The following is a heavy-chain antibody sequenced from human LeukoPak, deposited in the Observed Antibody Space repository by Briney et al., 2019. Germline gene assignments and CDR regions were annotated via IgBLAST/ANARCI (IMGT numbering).Heavy chain of an antibody. J-gene: IGHJ5*02. CDR3: AKPPGGYCSSTSCYP. Sequence: GGSLRLSCAASGFTFSSYAMSWVRQAPGKGLEWVSAISGSGGSTYYADSVKDRFTISRDNSKNTLYLQMNSLRAEDTAVYYCAKPPGGYCSSTSCYPWGQGTLVTVSS. V-gene: IGHV3-23*01. CDR2: ISGSGGST. D-gene: IGHD2-2*01. CDR1: GFTFSSYA.